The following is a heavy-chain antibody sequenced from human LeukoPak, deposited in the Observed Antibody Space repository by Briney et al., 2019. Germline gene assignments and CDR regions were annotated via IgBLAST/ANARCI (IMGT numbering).Heavy chain of an antibody. CDR2: IYYSGST. J-gene: IGHJ6*02. D-gene: IGHD3-3*01. V-gene: IGHV4-59*08. CDR3: ARLPDFWSGYGGMDV. Sequence: PSETLSLTCTVSGGSISSYYWSWIRQPPGKGLEWIGYIYYSGSTNYNPSLKSRVTISVDTSKNQFSLKLSSVTAADTAVYYCARLPDFWSGYGGMDVWGQGTTVTVSS. CDR1: GGSISSYY.